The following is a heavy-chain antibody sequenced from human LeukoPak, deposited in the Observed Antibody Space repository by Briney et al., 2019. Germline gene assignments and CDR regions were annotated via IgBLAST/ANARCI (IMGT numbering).Heavy chain of an antibody. CDR3: AKDRLGGPYLFHY. CDR2: IYSDSST. J-gene: IGHJ4*02. D-gene: IGHD3-16*01. Sequence: GGSLRLSFAASGFSDSSNYLTSLRQAPGKGLECVSVIYSDSSTYYAESVKGRFTISRDNSKNTLYLQINSLRAEDTAVYFCAKDRLGGPYLFHYWGQGTLVTVSS. V-gene: IGHV3-53*01. CDR1: GFSDSSNY.